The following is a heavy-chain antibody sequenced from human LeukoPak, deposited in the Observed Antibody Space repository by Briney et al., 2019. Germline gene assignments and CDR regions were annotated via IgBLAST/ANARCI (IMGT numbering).Heavy chain of an antibody. CDR1: GFTFSDYY. CDR3: ARDDCSGGSCYSDYYYGMDV. D-gene: IGHD2-15*01. CDR2: ISSSGSTI. V-gene: IGHV3-11*01. Sequence: PGGSLRLSCAASGFTFSDYYMSWIRQAPGKGLEWVSYISSSGSTIYYADSVKGRFTISRDNAKNSLYLQMNSLRAEDTAVYYCARDDCSGGSCYSDYYYGMDVWGQGTTVTVSS. J-gene: IGHJ6*02.